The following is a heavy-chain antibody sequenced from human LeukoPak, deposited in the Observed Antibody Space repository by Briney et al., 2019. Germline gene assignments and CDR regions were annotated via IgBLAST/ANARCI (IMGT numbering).Heavy chain of an antibody. CDR1: GGSFSGYY. V-gene: IGHV4-34*01. Sequence: SKTLSLTCAVYGGSFSGYYWSWIRQPPGKGLEWIGEINHSGSTNYNPSLKSRVTISVDTSKNQFSLKLSSVTAADTAVYYCARVAEDSSGWYDYWGQGTLVTVSS. J-gene: IGHJ4*02. CDR3: ARVAEDSSGWYDY. D-gene: IGHD6-19*01. CDR2: INHSGST.